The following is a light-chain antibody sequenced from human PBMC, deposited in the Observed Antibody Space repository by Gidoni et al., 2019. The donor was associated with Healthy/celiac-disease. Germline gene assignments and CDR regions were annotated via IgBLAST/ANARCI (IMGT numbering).Light chain of an antibody. CDR1: QSVLYSSNNKNY. J-gene: IGKJ2*01. CDR3: QQYYSTPLT. CDR2: WAS. V-gene: IGKV4-1*01. Sequence: DIVMTQSPDSLSVSLGERATINCKSRQSVLYSSNNKNYLAWYQQKPGQPPKLLIYWASTRASGVPDRFSGSGSGTDFTLTISRLQAEDVAVYYCQQYYSTPLTFGQGTKLEIK.